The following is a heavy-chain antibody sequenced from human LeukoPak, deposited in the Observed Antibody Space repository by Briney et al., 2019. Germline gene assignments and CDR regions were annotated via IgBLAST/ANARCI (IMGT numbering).Heavy chain of an antibody. CDR1: GGAISSYY. Sequence: SETLSLTCTVSGGAISSYYCSCIRQRPGKGLEWSGYIYFSGSTNYNPSLKSRVTISVDTSPNQLSLKLSSVPAADTAVYYCARWSYGSGSCDYWGQGTLVTVSS. D-gene: IGHD3-10*01. J-gene: IGHJ4*02. V-gene: IGHV4-59*01. CDR3: ARWSYGSGSCDY. CDR2: IYFSGST.